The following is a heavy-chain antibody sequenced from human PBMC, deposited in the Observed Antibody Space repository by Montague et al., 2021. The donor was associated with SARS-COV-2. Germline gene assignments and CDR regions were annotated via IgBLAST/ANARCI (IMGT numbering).Heavy chain of an antibody. CDR1: GGSFSGYY. V-gene: IGHV4-34*01. CDR3: ARGADYDFWSGFLRYKWFGP. CDR2: INHSGST. D-gene: IGHD3-3*01. J-gene: IGHJ5*02. Sequence: SETLSLTCAVYGGSFSGYYWSWIRQGPGKGLEWIGEINHSGSTNHNPSLQSRVTISVDKSKNQFSLTLRFLTAADTAVYYCARGADYDFWSGFLRYKWFGPWGQGTPVIVS.